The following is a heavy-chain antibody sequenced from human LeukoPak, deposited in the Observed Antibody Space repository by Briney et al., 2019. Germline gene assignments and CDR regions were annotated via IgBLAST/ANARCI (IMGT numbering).Heavy chain of an antibody. CDR1: GGSISTYY. D-gene: IGHD1-1*01. V-gene: IGHV4-59*01. Sequence: PSETLSLTCTVSGGSISTYYWSWIRQPPGKGLEWIGYVYYSGTTNYNPSLESRVTISVDTSKNQFSLKLSSVTAADTAVYYCASATRALNYWGQGTLVTVSS. CDR3: ASATRALNY. J-gene: IGHJ4*02. CDR2: VYYSGTT.